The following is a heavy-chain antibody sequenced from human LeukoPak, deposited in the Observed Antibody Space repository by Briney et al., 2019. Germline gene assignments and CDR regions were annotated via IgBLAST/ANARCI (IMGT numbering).Heavy chain of an antibody. Sequence: SGGSLRLSCAASGFTFSSYGMHWVRQAPGKGLEWVSSISSSSSYIYYADSVKGRFTISRDNAKNSLYLQMNSLRAEDTAVYYCARRRICWSERTSPYCGGDCYDYWGQGTLVTVSS. CDR2: ISSSSSYI. CDR3: ARRRICWSERTSPYCGGDCYDY. CDR1: GFTFSSYG. V-gene: IGHV3-21*01. J-gene: IGHJ4*02. D-gene: IGHD2-21*01.